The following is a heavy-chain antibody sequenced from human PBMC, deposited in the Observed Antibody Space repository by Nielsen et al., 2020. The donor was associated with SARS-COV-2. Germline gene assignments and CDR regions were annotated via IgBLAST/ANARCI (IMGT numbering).Heavy chain of an antibody. CDR1: GFTFSSYA. CDR3: AKDGRYCSSTSCYYYYYYMDV. Sequence: GESLKISCSASGFTFSSYAMHWVRQAPGKGLEYVSAISSNGGSTYYADSVKGRFTISRDNSKNTLYLQMSSLRAEDTAVYYCAKDGRYCSSTSCYYYYYYMDVWGKGTTVTVSS. CDR2: ISSNGGST. J-gene: IGHJ6*03. V-gene: IGHV3-64D*09. D-gene: IGHD2-2*01.